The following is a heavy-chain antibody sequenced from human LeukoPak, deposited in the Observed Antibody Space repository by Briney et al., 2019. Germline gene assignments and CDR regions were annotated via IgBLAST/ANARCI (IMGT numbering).Heavy chain of an antibody. CDR1: GFTFDDYA. Sequence: GGSLRLSCAASGFTFDDYAMHWVRQAPGKGLEWVSGISWNSGSIGYADSVKGRFTISRDNAKNSLYLQMNSLRAEDTALYYCAKDTPEIAVAGTEYFQHWGQGTLVTVSS. D-gene: IGHD6-19*01. J-gene: IGHJ1*01. V-gene: IGHV3-9*01. CDR3: AKDTPEIAVAGTEYFQH. CDR2: ISWNSGSI.